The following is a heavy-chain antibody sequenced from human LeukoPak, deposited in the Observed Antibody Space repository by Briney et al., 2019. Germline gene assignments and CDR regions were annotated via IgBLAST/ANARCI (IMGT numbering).Heavy chain of an antibody. CDR1: GFTFSSYW. CDR2: IKEDGSEK. V-gene: IGHV3-7*01. Sequence: GGSLRLSCAASGFTFSSYWMSWVRQAPGKGLEWVANIKEDGSEKYYVESVKGRFTISRDNAKNSLYLQMNSLRAEDTAVDCCSRSNRIVVATPYDYWGQRTLVTASS. J-gene: IGHJ4*02. D-gene: IGHD1-26*01. CDR3: SRSNRIVVATPYDY.